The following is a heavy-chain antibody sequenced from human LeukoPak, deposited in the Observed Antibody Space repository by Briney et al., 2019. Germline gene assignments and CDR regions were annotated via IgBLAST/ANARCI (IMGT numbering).Heavy chain of an antibody. V-gene: IGHV4-61*02. CDR2: IYSSGNT. D-gene: IGHD1-26*01. Sequence: SETLSLTCTVSCGSIISGSHYWSWIRQPAGKGLEWIGRIYSSGNTNYNPSLKSRVTISLDTSKNQFSLNLSSVTAADTAVYYCAGEVGGSWFDPWGLGTLVTVSS. J-gene: IGHJ5*02. CDR1: CGSIISGSHY. CDR3: AGEVGGSWFDP.